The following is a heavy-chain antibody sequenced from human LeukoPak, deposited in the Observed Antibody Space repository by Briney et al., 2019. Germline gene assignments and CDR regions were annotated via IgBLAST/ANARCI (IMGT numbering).Heavy chain of an antibody. CDR1: GFTFDDYG. CDR3: ARELRYFDWSDFDY. Sequence: PGGSLRLSCAASGFTFDDYGMSWVRQAPGKGLEWVSGINWSGGSTGYADSVKGRFTISRDNSKNTLYLQMNSLRAEDTAVYYCARELRYFDWSDFDYWGQGTLVTVSS. D-gene: IGHD3-9*01. CDR2: INWSGGST. V-gene: IGHV3-20*04. J-gene: IGHJ4*02.